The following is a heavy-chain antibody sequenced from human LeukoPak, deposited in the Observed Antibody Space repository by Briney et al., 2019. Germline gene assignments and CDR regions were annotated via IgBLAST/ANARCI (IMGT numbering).Heavy chain of an antibody. Sequence: GASVKVSCNASGYTFTGYCMRWVRLAPGQGLEWMGWINPNSGGTNYAQKFQGRVTMTRDTSISTAYMELSRLRSYNTAVYYCARGGVDMVVVPAARYNWSDPWGQGTLVTVSS. CDR3: ARGGVDMVVVPAARYNWSDP. CDR1: GYTFTGYC. D-gene: IGHD2-2*01. CDR2: INPNSGGT. V-gene: IGHV1-2*02. J-gene: IGHJ5*02.